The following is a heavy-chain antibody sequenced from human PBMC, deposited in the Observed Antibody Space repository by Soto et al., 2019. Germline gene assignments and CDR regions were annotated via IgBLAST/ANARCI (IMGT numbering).Heavy chain of an antibody. J-gene: IGHJ6*03. CDR1: GDSVFSISAA. Sequence: SQTLSLTCAISGDSVFSISAACNWIRQSPSRGLEWLGRTYYRSKWYNDYAVSVKSRITINPDTSKNQFSLQLNSVTPEDTAVYYCARDLAYCSSTSCYADGYYYYYMDVWGKGTTVTVSS. CDR3: ARDLAYCSSTSCYADGYYYYYMDV. CDR2: TYYRSKWYN. D-gene: IGHD2-2*01. V-gene: IGHV6-1*01.